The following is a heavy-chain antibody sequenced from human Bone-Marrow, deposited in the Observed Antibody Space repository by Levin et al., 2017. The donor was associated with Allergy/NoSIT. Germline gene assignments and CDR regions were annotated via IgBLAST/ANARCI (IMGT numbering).Heavy chain of an antibody. Sequence: PGGSLRLSCAASGFTFSNYGMHWVRQAPGKGLEWVAGIWHDGSNENYGDSVKGRFTVSRDNSKNTLHLQMNSLRADDTAMYYCARDSWDLMGYFHHWGQGTLVTVSS. J-gene: IGHJ1*01. V-gene: IGHV3-33*01. CDR1: GFTFSNYG. CDR3: ARDSWDLMGYFHH. CDR2: IWHDGSNE. D-gene: IGHD1-26*01.